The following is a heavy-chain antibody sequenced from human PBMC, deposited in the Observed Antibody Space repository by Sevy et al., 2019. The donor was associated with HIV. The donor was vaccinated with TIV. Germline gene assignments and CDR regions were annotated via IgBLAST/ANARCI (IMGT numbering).Heavy chain of an antibody. Sequence: GGSLRLSCAASGFTFSSYAMHWVRQAPGKGLEWVAVISYDGSNKYCADSVKGRFTISRDNSKNTLYLQMNSLRAEDTAVYYCARRYCSGGSCYKGVLDYWGLGTLVTVSS. CDR1: GFTFSSYA. D-gene: IGHD2-15*01. CDR2: ISYDGSNK. CDR3: ARRYCSGGSCYKGVLDY. V-gene: IGHV3-30-3*01. J-gene: IGHJ4*02.